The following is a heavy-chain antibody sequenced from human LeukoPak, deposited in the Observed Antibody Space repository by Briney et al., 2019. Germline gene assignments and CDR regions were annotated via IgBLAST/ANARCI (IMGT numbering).Heavy chain of an antibody. CDR1: GFTFSSYW. Sequence: GGSLRLSCAASGFTFSSYWMSWVRQAPGKGLEWVANIKQDGSEKYYVGSVKGRFTISRDNSKNTLYLQMNSLRAEDTAVYYCAKDRLGGSYPYYFDYWGQGTLVTVSS. D-gene: IGHD1-26*01. J-gene: IGHJ4*02. CDR2: IKQDGSEK. CDR3: AKDRLGGSYPYYFDY. V-gene: IGHV3-7*01.